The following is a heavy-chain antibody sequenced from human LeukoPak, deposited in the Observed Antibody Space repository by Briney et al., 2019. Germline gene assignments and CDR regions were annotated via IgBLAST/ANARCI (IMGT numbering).Heavy chain of an antibody. CDR2: IYPGDSDT. V-gene: IGHV5-51*01. Sequence: GESLKISCRGSGYSFTSYWIGWVRQMPGKGLEWMGIIYPGDSDTRYSPSFQGQVTISADKSISTVYLQWSSLKASDTAMYYCASRVVIPPGDNWFDPWGQGTLVTVSS. CDR3: ASRVVIPPGDNWFDP. CDR1: GYSFTSYW. J-gene: IGHJ5*02. D-gene: IGHD3-3*01.